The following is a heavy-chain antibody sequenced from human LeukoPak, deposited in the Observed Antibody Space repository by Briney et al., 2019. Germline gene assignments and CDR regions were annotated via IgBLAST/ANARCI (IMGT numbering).Heavy chain of an antibody. V-gene: IGHV3-53*01. Sequence: GGSLRLSCAASGFTFSSYAMSWVRQTPGKGLEWVSIIYSDGSTYYADSVKGRFTISRDNSKNTMYLQMNSLRAEDTAVYYCARPLRINCGMDVWGQGTTVTVSS. J-gene: IGHJ6*02. CDR3: ARPLRINCGMDV. D-gene: IGHD3-3*01. CDR2: IYSDGST. CDR1: GFTFSSYA.